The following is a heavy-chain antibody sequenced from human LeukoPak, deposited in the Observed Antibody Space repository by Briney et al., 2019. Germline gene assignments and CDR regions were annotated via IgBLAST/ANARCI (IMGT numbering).Heavy chain of an antibody. J-gene: IGHJ4*02. Sequence: SVKVSCKASGGTFSSYAISWVRQAPGQGLEWMGGIIPIFGTANYAQKFQGRVTITADESTSTAYMELSSLRSEDTAVYYCARDRVPDTPTGYSSSWSFDYWGQGTLVTVSS. D-gene: IGHD6-13*01. V-gene: IGHV1-69*01. CDR3: ARDRVPDTPTGYSSSWSFDY. CDR1: GGTFSSYA. CDR2: IIPIFGTA.